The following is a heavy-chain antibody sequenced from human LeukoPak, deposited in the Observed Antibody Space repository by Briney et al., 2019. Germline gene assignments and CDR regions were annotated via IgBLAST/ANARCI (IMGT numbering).Heavy chain of an antibody. D-gene: IGHD2-15*01. V-gene: IGHV4-30-2*01. J-gene: IGHJ4*02. CDR1: AGSISSGCYS. CDR2: IYHSGRT. CDR3: ARTPPNWSGSSSYSGVTFDY. Sequence: SETLSLTCAVSAGSISSGCYSRSWIRQPPGKGLEWIGYIYHSGRTYYNPSLKSRVTISIDRSKNQFSLRLSSVSAADTAVYYCARTPPNWSGSSSYSGVTFDYWGQGTLVTVSS.